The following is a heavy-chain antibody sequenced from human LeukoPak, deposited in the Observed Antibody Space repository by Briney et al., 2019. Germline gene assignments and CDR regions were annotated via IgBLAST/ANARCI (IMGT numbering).Heavy chain of an antibody. CDR2: IDSSGGYM. J-gene: IGHJ4*02. Sequence: GGSLRLSCEASGFTFNTYSMSWARQAPGKGLEWVSSIDSSGGYMFYADSVKGRFIISRDNAKDSLYLQMNSLRVEDTAVYYCLRGDRRDYWGQGTLVTVSS. CDR1: GFTFNTYS. V-gene: IGHV3-21*06. CDR3: LRGDRRDY.